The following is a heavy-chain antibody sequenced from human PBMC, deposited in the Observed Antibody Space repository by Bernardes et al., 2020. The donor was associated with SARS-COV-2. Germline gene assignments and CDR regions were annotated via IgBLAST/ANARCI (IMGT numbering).Heavy chain of an antibody. V-gene: IGHV3-23*01. CDR2: ISGSGDST. Sequence: GGSLSLSCAASGITFSSNAMSWVRQAPGKGLEWVSVISGSGDSTYYADSVKGRLTISRDNSKNTLYLKMNSLRAEDTAVYYCAKFLKASVYYGMDAWGQGTTVTVSS. CDR3: AKFLKASVYYGMDA. J-gene: IGHJ6*02. CDR1: GITFSSNA.